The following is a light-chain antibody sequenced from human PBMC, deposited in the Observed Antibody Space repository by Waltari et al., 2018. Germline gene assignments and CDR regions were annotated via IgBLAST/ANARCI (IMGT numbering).Light chain of an antibody. CDR2: HTN. Sequence: QTVVTQDPSLTVSPGGTVTLTCGSSTGPVTSHPYPIWFQQKSGQVPRPLIYHTNIQHSWTPALFSGSLLGGKAALTLSGAQPDEEADYYCLLDYSETRVFGGGTKLTVL. CDR1: TGPVTSHPY. V-gene: IGLV7-46*01. CDR3: LLDYSETRV. J-gene: IGLJ2*01.